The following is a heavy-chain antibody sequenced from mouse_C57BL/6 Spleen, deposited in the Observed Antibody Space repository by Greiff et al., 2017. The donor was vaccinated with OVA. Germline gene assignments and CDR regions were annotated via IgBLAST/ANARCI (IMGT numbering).Heavy chain of an antibody. D-gene: IGHD2-3*01. CDR2: IYPSDSET. CDR3: ARIYDGYFHAMDY. J-gene: IGHJ4*01. CDR1: GYTFTSYW. Sequence: QVQLKQPGAELVRPGSSVKLSCKASGYTFTSYWMDWVKQRPGQGLEWIGNIYPSDSETHYNQKFKDKATLTVDKSSSTAYMQLSSLTSEDSAVYYCARIYDGYFHAMDYWGQGTSVTVSS. V-gene: IGHV1-61*01.